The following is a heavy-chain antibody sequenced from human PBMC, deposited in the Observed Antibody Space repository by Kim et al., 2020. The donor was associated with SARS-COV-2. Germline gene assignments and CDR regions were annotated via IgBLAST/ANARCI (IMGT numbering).Heavy chain of an antibody. J-gene: IGHJ4*02. Sequence: NGKTNDIQRLQGRVTMTTDTSTSTAYMELRSLRSDDTALYYCARRNYYFDYWGQGTLVTVSS. CDR3: ARRNYYFDY. CDR2: NGKT. D-gene: IGHD1-7*01. V-gene: IGHV1-18*01.